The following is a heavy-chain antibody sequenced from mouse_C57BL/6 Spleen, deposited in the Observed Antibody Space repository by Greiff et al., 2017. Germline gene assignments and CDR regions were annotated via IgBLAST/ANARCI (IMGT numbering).Heavy chain of an antibody. V-gene: IGHV1-42*01. CDR3: ARESSLYAMDY. Sequence: EVQLQQSGPELVKPGASVKISCKASGYSFTGYYMNWVKQSPEKSLEWIGEINPSTGGTTYNQKFKAKATLTVDKSSSTAYMQLMSLPSEDSAVDYCARESSLYAMDYWGQGTSVTVSS. CDR2: INPSTGGT. J-gene: IGHJ4*01. CDR1: GYSFTGYY.